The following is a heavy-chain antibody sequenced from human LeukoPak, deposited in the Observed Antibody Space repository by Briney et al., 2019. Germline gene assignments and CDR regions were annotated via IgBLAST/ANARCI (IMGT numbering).Heavy chain of an antibody. CDR1: GYTLTELS. D-gene: IGHD6-13*01. Sequence: ASVKVSCKVSGYTLTELSMHSVRQAPGKRLEWMGGFDPEDGETIYAQKFQGRVTMTEDTSTDTAYMELSSLRSEDTAVYYCATEQHGAAAGYYYYGMDVWGQGTTVTVSS. CDR2: FDPEDGET. J-gene: IGHJ6*02. V-gene: IGHV1-24*01. CDR3: ATEQHGAAAGYYYYGMDV.